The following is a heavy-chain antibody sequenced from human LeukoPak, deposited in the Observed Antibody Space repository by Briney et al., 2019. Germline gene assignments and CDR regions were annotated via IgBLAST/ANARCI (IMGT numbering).Heavy chain of an antibody. CDR1: GFTFSTYA. CDR2: IWYDGSEE. Sequence: PGRSLRLSCAASGFTFSTYAMHWVRQAPGKGLEWVAVIWYDGSEEYYADAVKGRFTISRDNSKNTLYLQMNSLRADDTAVYYCARGYYDYAWGSYQQGYWGQGTLVTVSS. V-gene: IGHV3-33*01. D-gene: IGHD3-16*01. CDR3: ARGYYDYAWGSYQQGY. J-gene: IGHJ4*02.